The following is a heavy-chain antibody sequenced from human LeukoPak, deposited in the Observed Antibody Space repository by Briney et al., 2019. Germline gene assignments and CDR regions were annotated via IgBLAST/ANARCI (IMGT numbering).Heavy chain of an antibody. V-gene: IGHV4-4*07. D-gene: IGHD3-3*01. CDR3: ARDSYATIFRSYYYYMDV. Sequence: PSETLSLTCTVSGGSISCYYWSWIRQPAGKGLEWIGRIYTSGSTNYNPSLKSRVTMSVDTSKNQFSLKLSSVTAADTAVYYCARDSYATIFRSYYYYMDVWGKGTTVSVSS. J-gene: IGHJ6*03. CDR1: GGSISCYY. CDR2: IYTSGST.